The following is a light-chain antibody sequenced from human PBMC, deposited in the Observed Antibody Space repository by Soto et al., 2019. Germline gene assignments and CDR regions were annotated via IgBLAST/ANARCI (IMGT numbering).Light chain of an antibody. Sequence: GSLGDRVTITCRASQTISSWLAWYQQKPGKAPKLLIYKASTLKSGVPSRFSGSGSGTEFTLTISSLQPDDFATYYCQQYNTYWKMFGQGTKVDIK. CDR2: KAS. V-gene: IGKV1-5*03. CDR3: QQYNTYWKM. CDR1: QTISSW. J-gene: IGKJ1*01.